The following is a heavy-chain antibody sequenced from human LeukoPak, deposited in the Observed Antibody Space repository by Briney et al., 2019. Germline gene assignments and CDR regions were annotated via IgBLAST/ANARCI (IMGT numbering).Heavy chain of an antibody. CDR1: GFTFSIAW. CDR2: IYYSGST. Sequence: GSLRLSCAASGFTFSIAWMNWVRQSPGKGLEWIGNIYYSGSTYYSPSLTSRVTVSVDTSENQFSLKLSSATAADTAVYYCARAHSIASYYYGVDVWGQGTTVTVSS. CDR3: ARAHSIASYYYGVDV. D-gene: IGHD2/OR15-2a*01. J-gene: IGHJ6*02. V-gene: IGHV4-59*12.